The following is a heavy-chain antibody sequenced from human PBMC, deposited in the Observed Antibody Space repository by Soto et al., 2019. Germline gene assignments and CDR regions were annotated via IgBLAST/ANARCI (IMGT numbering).Heavy chain of an antibody. D-gene: IGHD6-13*01. CDR3: TVSRSSSSSWYGDDY. J-gene: IGHJ4*02. CDR2: IIPIFGTA. V-gene: IGHV1-69*01. Sequence: QVQLVQSGAEVKKPGSSVKVFCKASGGTFSSYAISWVRQAPGQGLEWMGGIIPIFGTANYAQKFQGRVTITADESTSTAYMELSSLRSEDTAVYYCTVSRSSSSSWYGDDYWGQGTLVTVSS. CDR1: GGTFSSYA.